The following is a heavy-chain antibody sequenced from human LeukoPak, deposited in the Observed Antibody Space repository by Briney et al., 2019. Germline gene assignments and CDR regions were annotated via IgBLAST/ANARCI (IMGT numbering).Heavy chain of an antibody. CDR3: ARVYSSGWYDY. CDR1: GGSISSYH. Sequence: PSETLSLTCTVSGGSISSYHWSWIRQPAGKGLEWIGRIYTSGSTNYNPSLKSRVTMSVDTSENQFSLRLSSVTAADTAVYYCARVYSSGWYDYWAQGTLVTVSS. V-gene: IGHV4-4*07. J-gene: IGHJ4*02. CDR2: IYTSGST. D-gene: IGHD6-19*01.